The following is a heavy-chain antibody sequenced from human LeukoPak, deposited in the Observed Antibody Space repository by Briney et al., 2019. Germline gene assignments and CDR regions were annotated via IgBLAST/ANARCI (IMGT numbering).Heavy chain of an antibody. CDR1: GGSISSYY. CDR2: IYYSGST. J-gene: IGHJ3*02. CDR3: ARQSLAYCGGDCSGAFDI. Sequence: SETLSLTCTVSGGSISSYYWSWIRQPSGKGLEWIGYIYYSGSTNYNPSLKSRVTISVDTSKNQFSLKLSSVTAADTAVYYCARQSLAYCGGDCSGAFDIWGQGTMVTVSS. V-gene: IGHV4-59*01. D-gene: IGHD2-21*01.